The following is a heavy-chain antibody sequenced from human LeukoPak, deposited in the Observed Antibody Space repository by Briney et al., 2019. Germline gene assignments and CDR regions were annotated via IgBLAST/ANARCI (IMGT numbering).Heavy chain of an antibody. CDR2: ISTDGGSP. Sequence: GGSLRLSCVASGFTFSSYAMHWVRQAPGKGLEYVSAISTDGGSPYYANSVKGRFTISRDNSKNTLYLQMGSLRPEDMAVYYCARWSSTSCYDYWGQGTLVTVSS. CDR3: ARWSSTSCYDY. J-gene: IGHJ4*02. D-gene: IGHD2-2*01. V-gene: IGHV3-64*01. CDR1: GFTFSSYA.